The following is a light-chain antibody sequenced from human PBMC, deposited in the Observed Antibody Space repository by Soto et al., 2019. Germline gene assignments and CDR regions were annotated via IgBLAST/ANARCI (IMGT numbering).Light chain of an antibody. Sequence: QSALTQPASVSGSPGQSITISCTGTSSDVGDYNYVSWYQQHPGKAPKVMIYEVSNRPSGVSNRFSGSKSGNTASLTISGLQAEHEADYYCSSYTTTSTHGVFGGGTKLTVL. CDR3: SSYTTTSTHGV. CDR1: SSDVGDYNY. J-gene: IGLJ3*02. V-gene: IGLV2-14*01. CDR2: EVS.